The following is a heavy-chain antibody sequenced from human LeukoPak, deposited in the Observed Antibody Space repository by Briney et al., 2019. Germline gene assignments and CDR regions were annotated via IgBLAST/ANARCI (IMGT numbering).Heavy chain of an antibody. V-gene: IGHV4-34*01. D-gene: IGHD2-2*01. J-gene: IGHJ6*03. CDR2: INHSGST. CDR3: ARAGTVVPNTNPYYYMDV. CDR1: GGSFSGYY. Sequence: SETLSLTCAVYGGSFSGYYWSWIRQPPGKGLEWIGEINHSGSTNYNPSLKSRVTISVDTSKNQFSLKLSSVTAADTAVYYCARAGTVVPNTNPYYYMDVWGKGTTVTVSS.